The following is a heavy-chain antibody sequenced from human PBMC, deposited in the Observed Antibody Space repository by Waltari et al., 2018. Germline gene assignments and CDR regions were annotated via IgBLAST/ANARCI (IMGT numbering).Heavy chain of an antibody. Sequence: QVQLVQSGAEVKKPGASVKVSCKASGYTFTGYYMHWVRQAPGQGLEWMGRINPNGGGTNYSQKWQGKVTRTRDTSSSTAYMERSRLISDDTAVYYCARDNKEGGRLLEWNPIYYMDVWGKGTTVTVSS. CDR2: INPNGGGT. CDR3: ARDNKEGGRLLEWNPIYYMDV. J-gene: IGHJ6*03. CDR1: GYTFTGYY. D-gene: IGHD3-3*01. V-gene: IGHV1-2*06.